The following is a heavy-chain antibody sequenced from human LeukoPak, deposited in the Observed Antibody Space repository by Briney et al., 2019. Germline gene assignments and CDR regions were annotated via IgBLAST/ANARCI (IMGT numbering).Heavy chain of an antibody. D-gene: IGHD4-17*01. CDR2: IWYDGSNK. V-gene: IGHV3-33*08. CDR3: ARGHDYGDYEGGDWFDP. CDR1: GFTFSSYG. Sequence: PGGSLRLSCAASGFTFSSYGMHWVRQAPGKGPEWVAVIWYDGSNKYYADSVKGRFTISRDNSKNTLYLQMNSLRAEDTAVYYCARGHDYGDYEGGDWFDPWGQGTLVTVSS. J-gene: IGHJ5*02.